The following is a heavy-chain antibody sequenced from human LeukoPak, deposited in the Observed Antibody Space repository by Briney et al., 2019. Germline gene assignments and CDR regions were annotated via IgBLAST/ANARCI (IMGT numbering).Heavy chain of an antibody. CDR1: GGSFSGYY. V-gene: IGHV4-34*01. Sequence: SETLSLTCAVYGGSFSGYYWSWIRQPPGKGLEWIVEINHSGSTNYNPSLKSRGTISVDTSKNQFSLKLSSVTAADTAVYSCARDNWLPYSYYYYGMDVWGKGTTVTVSS. CDR2: INHSGST. J-gene: IGHJ6*04. D-gene: IGHD1-1*01. CDR3: ARDNWLPYSYYYYGMDV.